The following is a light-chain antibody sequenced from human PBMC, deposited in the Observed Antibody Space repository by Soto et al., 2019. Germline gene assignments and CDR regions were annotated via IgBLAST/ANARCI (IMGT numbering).Light chain of an antibody. CDR3: QQYNSYSCT. J-gene: IGKJ1*01. Sequence: DIQLTQSPSFLSASVGDRVTITCRASQSISSWVAWYQQKPGKAPKLLIYDASSLESGVPSRFSGSGSGTEFTLTISSLQPDDFATYYCQQYNSYSCTFGQGTKVDIK. CDR2: DAS. V-gene: IGKV1-5*01. CDR1: QSISSW.